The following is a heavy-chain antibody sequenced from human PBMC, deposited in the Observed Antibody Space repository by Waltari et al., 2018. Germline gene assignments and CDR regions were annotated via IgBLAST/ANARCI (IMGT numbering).Heavy chain of an antibody. CDR3: ARDRFSHSGSYFLSAFDM. V-gene: IGHV4-59*11. J-gene: IGHJ3*02. D-gene: IGHD3-22*01. CDR2: IFHSGTT. CDR1: GGSIGRHY. Sequence: QVQLQESGPRLVKPSETLSLTCTISGGSIGRHYWSWLRQSPGKGLEWIGYIFHSGTTDYNPSLRSRVTIAVDTSKNQFSLKLISVTAADTALYYCARDRFSHSGSYFLSAFDMWGQGTMVTVSS.